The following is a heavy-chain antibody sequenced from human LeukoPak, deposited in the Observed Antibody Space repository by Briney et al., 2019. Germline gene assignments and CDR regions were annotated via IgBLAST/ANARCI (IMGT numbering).Heavy chain of an antibody. V-gene: IGHV3-9*01. CDR3: AKGRTYNYALDC. Sequence: GGSLRLSCAASGLTFDDYGMHWVRQAPGKGLEWVSGITWNGVNRGYADSVKGRFTISRDNANYSLPLQMNSLTVEDTALYYCAKGRTYNYALDCWGQGALVIV. D-gene: IGHD5-18*01. J-gene: IGHJ4*02. CDR1: GLTFDDYG. CDR2: ITWNGVNR.